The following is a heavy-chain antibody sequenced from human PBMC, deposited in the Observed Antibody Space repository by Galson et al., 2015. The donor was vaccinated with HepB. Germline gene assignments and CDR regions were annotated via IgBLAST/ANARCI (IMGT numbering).Heavy chain of an antibody. CDR2: IWYSGTNK. D-gene: IGHD4-17*01. CDR1: GFPFSTYG. J-gene: IGHJ4*02. V-gene: IGHV3-33*01. CDR3: ARVGGDYGTFEYFLDC. Sequence: LRLSCAASGFPFSTYGMHWVRQAPGRGLEWVAVIWYSGTNKYYADSVKGRFTISRDNSKNTLYLQMNSLRAEDTAVYYCARVGGDYGTFEYFLDCWGQGTLVTVSS.